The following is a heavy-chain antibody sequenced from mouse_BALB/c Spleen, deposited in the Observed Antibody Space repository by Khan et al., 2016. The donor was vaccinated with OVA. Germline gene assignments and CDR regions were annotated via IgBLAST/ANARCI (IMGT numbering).Heavy chain of an antibody. CDR1: GFTFSTYA. D-gene: IGHD1-1*01. CDR2: ISTAGDYI. Sequence: EVELVESGGDLVKPGGSLKLSCAASGFTFSTYAMSWVRQTPDKRLEWVATISTAGDYIYYPDSVKGRFNISRDNAKNTLYLQMSSLRSEYTAMYYCARHNYGPFAYWGQGTLVTVSA. V-gene: IGHV5-6*01. CDR3: ARHNYGPFAY. J-gene: IGHJ3*01.